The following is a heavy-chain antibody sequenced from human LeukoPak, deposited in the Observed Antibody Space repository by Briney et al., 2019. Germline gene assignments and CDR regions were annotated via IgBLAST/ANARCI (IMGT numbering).Heavy chain of an antibody. D-gene: IGHD5-12*01. CDR3: AKGGYSGYDSDY. CDR1: GFTFSSYG. V-gene: IGHV3-30*18. Sequence: GGSLRLSCAASGFTFSSYGMHWVRQAPGKGLEWVAVISYDGSNKYYADSVKGRFTISRDNSKNTLYLQMSSLRAEDTAVYYCAKGGYSGYDSDYWGQGTLVTVSS. J-gene: IGHJ4*02. CDR2: ISYDGSNK.